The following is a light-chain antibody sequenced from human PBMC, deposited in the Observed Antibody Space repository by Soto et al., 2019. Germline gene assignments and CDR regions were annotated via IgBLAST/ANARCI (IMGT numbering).Light chain of an antibody. CDR3: SSYTSSTTYV. CDR1: SNDVGGYNY. Sequence: QSVLTQPASVSGSPGQSITISCTGNSNDVGGYNYVYWYQQYPGKAPKLMIYDVTYRPSGVFYRFSGSKSANTASLTFSGLQAEDEADYYCSSYTSSTTYVFGTGTKVTVL. CDR2: DVT. V-gene: IGLV2-14*03. J-gene: IGLJ1*01.